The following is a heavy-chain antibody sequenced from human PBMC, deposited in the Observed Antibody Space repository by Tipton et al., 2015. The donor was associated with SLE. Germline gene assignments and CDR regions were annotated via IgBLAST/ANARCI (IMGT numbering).Heavy chain of an antibody. CDR1: GFTFSSYA. D-gene: IGHD7-27*01. J-gene: IGHJ3*02. CDR2: ISYDGSNK. Sequence: PLRLSCAASGFTFSSYAMHWVRQAPGKGLEWVAVISYDGSNKYYADSVKGRFTISRDNSKNTLYLQMNSLRAEDTAVYYCARDLTGEWGGAFDIWGQGTMVTVSS. CDR3: ARDLTGEWGGAFDI. V-gene: IGHV3-30-3*01.